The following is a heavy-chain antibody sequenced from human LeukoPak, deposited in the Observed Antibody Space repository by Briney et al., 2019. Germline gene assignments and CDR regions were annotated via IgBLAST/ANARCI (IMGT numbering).Heavy chain of an antibody. Sequence: PSETLSLTCTVSGGSISSYYWSWIRQTPGPGLESFGYIYYSGSTNYNPSLKSRVNISVDTSKNQFSLKLSSVTAADTALYYCASLYCSSTSCYLFHWGQGTLVTVSS. CDR2: IYYSGST. V-gene: IGHV4-59*08. CDR1: GGSISSYY. CDR3: ASLYCSSTSCYLFH. D-gene: IGHD2-2*01. J-gene: IGHJ4*02.